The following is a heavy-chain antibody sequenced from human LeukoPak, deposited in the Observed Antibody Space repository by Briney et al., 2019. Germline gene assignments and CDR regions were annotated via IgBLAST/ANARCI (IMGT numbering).Heavy chain of an antibody. CDR2: INPSGGGT. V-gene: IGHV1-46*01. J-gene: IGHJ6*04. D-gene: IGHD2-2*02. CDR1: GYTFTSYY. Sequence: ASVKVSCKASGYTFTSYYMHWVRQAPGQGLEWMGIINPSGGGTSYAQKFQGRVTMTRDTSTSTVYMELSSLRSEDTAVYYCVARLPAAILVDVWGKGTTVTVSS. CDR3: VARLPAAILVDV.